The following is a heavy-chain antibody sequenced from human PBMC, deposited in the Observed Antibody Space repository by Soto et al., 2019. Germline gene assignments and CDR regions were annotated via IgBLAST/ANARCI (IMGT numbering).Heavy chain of an antibody. CDR1: GFSLSSPAVG. Sequence: QITLRESGPTLVKPTETLTLTCSFSGFSLSSPAVGVNWIRQPPGKAPEWLALIYWDDDNHYSPSLENRLTITKDTSKNQVVLTMTNMDPVDTATYYYAHGRGWLPDYWGQGTLVTVSS. CDR2: IYWDDDN. J-gene: IGHJ4*02. CDR3: AHGRGWLPDY. V-gene: IGHV2-5*02. D-gene: IGHD6-19*01.